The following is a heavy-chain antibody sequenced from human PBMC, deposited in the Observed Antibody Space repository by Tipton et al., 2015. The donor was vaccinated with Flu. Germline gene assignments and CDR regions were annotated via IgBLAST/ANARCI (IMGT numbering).Heavy chain of an antibody. CDR1: GGPFSSYA. Sequence: QVQLVQSGAEVKKPGSSVKVSCRASGGPFSSYAINWVRQAPGQGLEWIGGIIPILGTEDYAQKFQGRVTITADESRKTAYMELNSLRSEDTAVYYCAVPTMTVFSSSRGYWGQGTLVTVSS. V-gene: IGHV1-69*01. J-gene: IGHJ4*02. CDR3: AVPTMTVFSSSRGY. CDR2: IIPILGTE. D-gene: IGHD3-10*01.